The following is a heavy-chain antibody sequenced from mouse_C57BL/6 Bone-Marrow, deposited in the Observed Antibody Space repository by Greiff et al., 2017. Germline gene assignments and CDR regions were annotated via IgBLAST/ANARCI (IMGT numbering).Heavy chain of an antibody. CDR1: GFTFSSYT. CDR2: ISGGGGNT. J-gene: IGHJ2*01. V-gene: IGHV5-9*01. Sequence: EVQGVESGGGLVKPGGSLKLSCAASGFTFSSYTMSWVRQTPEKRLEWVATISGGGGNTYYPDSVKGRFTISRDNAKNTLYLQMSSLRSEDTALYYCARRFPVDYWGQGTTLTVSS. CDR3: ARRFPVDY.